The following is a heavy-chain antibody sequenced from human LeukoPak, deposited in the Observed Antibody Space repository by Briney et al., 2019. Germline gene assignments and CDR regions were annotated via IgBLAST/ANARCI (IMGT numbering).Heavy chain of an antibody. Sequence: ASVKVSCKASGYTFTSYGISWVRQAPGQGLEWVGWISAYNDDTRYAQHLRGRVTLTTDTSTGTAYMELRSLTSDDAALYYCARDTALIITPGGPDYWGQGTLVTVSS. CDR2: ISAYNDDT. D-gene: IGHD3-10*01. CDR3: ARDTALIITPGGPDY. J-gene: IGHJ4*02. V-gene: IGHV1-18*01. CDR1: GYTFTSYG.